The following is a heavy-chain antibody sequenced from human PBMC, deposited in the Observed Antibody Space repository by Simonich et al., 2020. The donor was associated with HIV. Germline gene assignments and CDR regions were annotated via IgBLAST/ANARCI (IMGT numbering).Heavy chain of an antibody. CDR3: ARYTPAYSRGHWYFDL. Sequence: QVQLQQWGAGLLKPSETLSLTCIVYGGSFSDFYWSWIRQPPGKGLGWIGDINHGGSTTYNPSLKSRVTISEDSSKNQFSLNLSSVTAADTAVYYCARYTPAYSRGHWYFDLWGRGTLVTVSS. CDR1: GGSFSDFY. CDR2: INHGGST. V-gene: IGHV4-34*01. J-gene: IGHJ2*01. D-gene: IGHD6-19*01.